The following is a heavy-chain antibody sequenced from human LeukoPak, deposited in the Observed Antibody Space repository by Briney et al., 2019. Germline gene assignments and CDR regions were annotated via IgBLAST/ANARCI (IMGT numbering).Heavy chain of an antibody. CDR2: SIPIVGIA. D-gene: IGHD2-15*01. CDR3: ARDLCSGGNCFPTDWFDP. CDR1: GGTFSTHA. Sequence: SVKVSCKASGGTFSTHAFSWVRQAPGQGLEWMGRSIPIVGIANYAQKFQGRVTITADKSTSTTYMELSSLRSEDTAVYYCARDLCSGGNCFPTDWFDPWGQGTLVTVSS. J-gene: IGHJ5*02. V-gene: IGHV1-69*04.